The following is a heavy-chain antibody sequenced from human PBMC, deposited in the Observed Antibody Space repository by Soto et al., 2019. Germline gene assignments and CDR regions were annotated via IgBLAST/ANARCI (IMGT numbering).Heavy chain of an antibody. V-gene: IGHV4-39*01. CDR1: GGSVSSSSYY. CDR3: ARHRFGDPFMG. D-gene: IGHD3-10*01. CDR2: IYYSGST. J-gene: IGHJ4*02. Sequence: SGTPSLTRTVSGGSVSSSSYYWGLVRQPPGKGLEWIGSIYYSGSTYYNPSLTSRVTISVDTSKNQFSLKLSSVTAPDTDVYYCARHRFGDPFMGWGQGTLVTVSS.